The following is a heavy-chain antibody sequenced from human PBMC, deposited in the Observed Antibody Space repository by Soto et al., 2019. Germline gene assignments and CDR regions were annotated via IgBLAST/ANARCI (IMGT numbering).Heavy chain of an antibody. Sequence: GGSLRLSCAASGFTFSSYAMTWVRQAPGKGLEWVSTISGSGGSTFYADSVKGRFTISRDNSKNTLYLQMNSLRAEDTAVYYCARDYDDYTYYYYYMDVWGKGTTVTVSS. V-gene: IGHV3-23*01. J-gene: IGHJ6*03. CDR1: GFTFSSYA. CDR2: ISGSGGST. D-gene: IGHD4-17*01. CDR3: ARDYDDYTYYYYYMDV.